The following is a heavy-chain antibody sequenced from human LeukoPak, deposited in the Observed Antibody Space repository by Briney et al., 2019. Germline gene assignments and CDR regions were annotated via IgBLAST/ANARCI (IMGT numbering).Heavy chain of an antibody. CDR2: IYYSGST. CDR1: GGSISSSSYY. CDR3: ARDDPTAMEF. V-gene: IGHV4-39*01. Sequence: PSETLSLTCTVSGGSISSSSYYWGWIRQPPGKGLEWIGSIYYSGSTYYNPSLKSRVTISVDTSKNQFSLKLSSVTAADTAAYYCARDDPTAMEFWGQGTLVTVSS. J-gene: IGHJ4*02. D-gene: IGHD5-18*01.